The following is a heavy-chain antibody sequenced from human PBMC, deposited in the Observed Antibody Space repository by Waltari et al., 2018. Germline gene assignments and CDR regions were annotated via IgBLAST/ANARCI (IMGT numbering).Heavy chain of an antibody. CDR1: GYTFTSYD. D-gene: IGHD5-18*01. V-gene: IGHV1-8*01. CDR3: ARSMVTDWYFDL. Sequence: QVQLVQSGAEVKKPGASVKVSCKASGYTFTSYDINWVRQATGQGLEWMGWMNPNSGNTGYAQKFQGRATMTRNTSISTAYMELSSLRSEDTAVYYCARSMVTDWYFDLWGRGTLVTVSS. CDR2: MNPNSGNT. J-gene: IGHJ2*01.